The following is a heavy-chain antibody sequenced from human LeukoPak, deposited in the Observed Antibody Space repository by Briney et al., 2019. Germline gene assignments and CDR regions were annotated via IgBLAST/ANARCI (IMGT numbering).Heavy chain of an antibody. CDR2: IWYDGSNK. D-gene: IGHD2-21*02. CDR3: ANLGIDIVVVTAIREYFQH. Sequence: PGGSLRLSCAASGFTFSSYGMHWVRQAPGKGLEWVAVIWYDGSNKYYADSVKGRFTISRDNSKNTLYLQMNSLRAEDTAVYYCANLGIDIVVVTAIREYFQHWGQGTLVTVSS. J-gene: IGHJ1*01. V-gene: IGHV3-33*06. CDR1: GFTFSSYG.